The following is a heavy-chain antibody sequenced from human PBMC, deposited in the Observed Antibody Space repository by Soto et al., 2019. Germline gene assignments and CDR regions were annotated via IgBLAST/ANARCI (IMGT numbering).Heavy chain of an antibody. CDR2: IWYDGSNK. CDR1: GFTFSSYG. D-gene: IGHD6-19*01. J-gene: IGHJ4*02. Sequence: QVQLVESGGGVVQPGRSLRLSCAASGFTFSSYGMHWVRQAPGKGLEWVAVIWYDGSNKYYADSVKGRSTISRDNSKNTLYLQMNSLRAEDTAVYYCARDMYSSGWAGVYWGQGTLVTVSS. CDR3: ARDMYSSGWAGVY. V-gene: IGHV3-33*01.